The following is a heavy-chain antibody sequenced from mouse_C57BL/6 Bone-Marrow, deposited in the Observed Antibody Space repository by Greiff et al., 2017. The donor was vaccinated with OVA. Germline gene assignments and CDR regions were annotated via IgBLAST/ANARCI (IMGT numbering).Heavy chain of an antibody. J-gene: IGHJ4*01. Sequence: VKLMESGAELARPGASVKLSCKASGYTFTSYGISWVKQRTGQGLEWIGEIYPRSGNTYYNEKFKGKATLTADKSSSTAYMELRSLTSEDSAVYFCAPYEYRMDYWGQGTSVTVSS. CDR1: GYTFTSYG. CDR2: IYPRSGNT. CDR3: APYEYRMDY. V-gene: IGHV1-81*01. D-gene: IGHD2-4*01.